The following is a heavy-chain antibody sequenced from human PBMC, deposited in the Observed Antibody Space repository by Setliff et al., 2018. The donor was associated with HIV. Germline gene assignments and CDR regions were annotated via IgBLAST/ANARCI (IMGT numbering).Heavy chain of an antibody. CDR2: ISYSGNT. CDR1: GASINRDH. D-gene: IGHD2-21*02. CDR3: ARRIAPGWWGGNSGDAFDL. V-gene: IGHV4-39*01. Sequence: SETLSLTCSVSGASINRDHWGWIRQTPGKGLEWIGSISYSGNTYYHPSLQSRVTISLDMSKDQFSLKVKSVTAADTAVYYCARRIAPGWWGGNSGDAFDLWGQGTMVTVSS. J-gene: IGHJ3*01.